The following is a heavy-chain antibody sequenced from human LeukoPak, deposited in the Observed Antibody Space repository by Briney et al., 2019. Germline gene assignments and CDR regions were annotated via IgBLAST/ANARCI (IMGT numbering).Heavy chain of an antibody. V-gene: IGHV3-66*01. CDR1: GFTVSSNY. J-gene: IGHJ4*02. Sequence: GGSLRLSCAASGFTVSSNYMSWVRQAPGKGLEWVSVIYSGGSTYYADSVKGRFTISRDNSKNTLYLQMNSLRAEDTAVYYCAREDTGTPGDYWGQGPLVTVSS. CDR3: AREDTGTPGDY. D-gene: IGHD4-17*01. CDR2: IYSGGST.